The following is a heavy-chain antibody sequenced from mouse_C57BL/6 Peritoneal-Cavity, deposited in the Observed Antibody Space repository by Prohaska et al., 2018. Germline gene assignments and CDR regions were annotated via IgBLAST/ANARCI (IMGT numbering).Heavy chain of an antibody. CDR2: IWSGGST. V-gene: IGHV2-4*01. D-gene: IGHD1-1*01. CDR3: AKRDYYGSSYDWYFDV. J-gene: IGHJ1*03. Sequence: GVIWSGGSTDYNAAFISRLSISKDNSKSQVFFKMNSLQADDTAIYYCAKRDYYGSSYDWYFDVWGTGTTVTVSS.